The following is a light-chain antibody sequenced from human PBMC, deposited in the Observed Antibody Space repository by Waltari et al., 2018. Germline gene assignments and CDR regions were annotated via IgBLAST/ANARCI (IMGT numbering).Light chain of an antibody. CDR2: EVN. V-gene: IGLV2-14*01. J-gene: IGLJ1*01. Sequence: QSALTQPASVSGSPGQSITISCTGTSSDVGGYIFSSWYQVHPGKVPKLLSYEVNRRPSGVSNRFSGSKSGNTASLTISGLQAEDEADFYCSSYASSGTLVFGSGTKVTVL. CDR1: SSDVGGYIF. CDR3: SSYASSGTLV.